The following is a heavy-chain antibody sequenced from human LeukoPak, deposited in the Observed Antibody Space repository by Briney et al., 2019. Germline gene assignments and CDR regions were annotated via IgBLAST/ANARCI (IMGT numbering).Heavy chain of an antibody. V-gene: IGHV4-30-4*01. J-gene: IGHJ4*02. CDR2: IYYSGST. D-gene: IGHD4-17*01. CDR3: TRVTTVTTSFHFDY. CDR1: GGSISSGGYY. Sequence: SQTLSLTCTVSGGSISSGGYYWSWIRQPPGEGLEWIGYIYYSGSTYYHPSLKSRVTISLDTSKNQFSLKLSSVTAADTAVYYCTRVTTVTTSFHFDYWGQGTLVTVSS.